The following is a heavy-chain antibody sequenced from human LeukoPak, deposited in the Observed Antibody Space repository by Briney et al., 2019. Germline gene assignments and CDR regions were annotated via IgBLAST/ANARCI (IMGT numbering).Heavy chain of an antibody. CDR1: GFTFSSYA. D-gene: IGHD5-12*01. J-gene: IGHJ4*02. Sequence: GGSLRLSCAASGFTFSSYAMSWVRQAPGKGLEWVSAISGSGGSTYYADSVKGRFTISRDNSKNTLYLQMSSLRAEDTAVYYCAKRSGGYSGYDLDYWGQGTLVTVSS. CDR2: ISGSGGST. CDR3: AKRSGGYSGYDLDY. V-gene: IGHV3-23*01.